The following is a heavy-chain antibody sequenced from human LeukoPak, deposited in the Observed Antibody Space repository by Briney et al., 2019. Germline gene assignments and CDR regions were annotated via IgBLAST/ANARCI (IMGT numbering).Heavy chain of an antibody. CDR2: IKQDGSEK. CDR3: ARDPGITMVRGVISQHPYYYYGMDV. D-gene: IGHD3-10*01. CDR1: GFTFSRYW. V-gene: IGHV3-7*01. Sequence: SGGSLRLSCAASGFTFSRYWMSWVRQAPGKGLEWVANIKQDGSEKKYVDSVKGRFTISRDNAKNSLYLQMNSLRAEDTAVYYCARDPGITMVRGVISQHPYYYYGMDVWGQGTTVTVSS. J-gene: IGHJ6*02.